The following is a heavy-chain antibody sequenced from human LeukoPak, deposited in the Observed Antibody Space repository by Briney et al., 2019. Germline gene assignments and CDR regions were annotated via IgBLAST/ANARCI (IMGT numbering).Heavy chain of an antibody. CDR3: AKDNDAYGDSYFDS. V-gene: IGHV3-33*06. J-gene: IGHJ4*02. Sequence: GGSLRLSCAASGFSFSNYGFHWVSQTPGKGLEWVAVIWHDGSHAYYSDSVKGRFTISRDNAKNTVYLQMDSLRVGDTAIYYCAKDNDAYGDSYFDSWGQGTLVTVSS. CDR2: IWHDGSHA. CDR1: GFSFSNYG. D-gene: IGHD4-17*01.